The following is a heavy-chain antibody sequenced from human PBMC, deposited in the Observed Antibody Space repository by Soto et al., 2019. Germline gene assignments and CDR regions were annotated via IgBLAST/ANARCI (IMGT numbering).Heavy chain of an antibody. CDR3: AAELGFGKLSVV. V-gene: IGHV1-69*01. CDR1: GDTFKNCV. Sequence: QVQVVQSGVEVRRTGSSVKVSCKASGDTFKNCVISWVRQAPGQGLEWMGGIIPLFGTTDFAQRFQGRLTITTDESTTTAYMELSRLRSEVTATYYGAAELGFGKLSVVWGQGTTVIVSS. J-gene: IGHJ6*02. D-gene: IGHD3-10*01. CDR2: IIPLFGTT.